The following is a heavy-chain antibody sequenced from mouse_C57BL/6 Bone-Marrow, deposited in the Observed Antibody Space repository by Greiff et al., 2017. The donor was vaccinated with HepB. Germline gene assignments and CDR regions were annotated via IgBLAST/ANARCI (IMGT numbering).Heavy chain of an antibody. Sequence: EVKLLESGGGLVQPGGSLSLSCAASGFTFTDYYMSWVRQPPGKALEWLGFIRNKANGYTTEYSASVKGRFTISRDNSQSILYLQMNALRAEDSATYYCARDVTTVVPYWYFDVWGTGTTVTVSS. J-gene: IGHJ1*03. CDR3: ARDVTTVVPYWYFDV. CDR1: GFTFTDYY. V-gene: IGHV7-3*01. CDR2: IRNKANGYTT. D-gene: IGHD1-1*01.